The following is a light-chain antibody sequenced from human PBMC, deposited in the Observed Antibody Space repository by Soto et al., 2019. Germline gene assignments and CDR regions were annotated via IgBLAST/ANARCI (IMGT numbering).Light chain of an antibody. V-gene: IGKV1-33*01. CDR3: QQYDNMPLT. CDR1: HDIGNY. Sequence: DIQMTQSPSALSASVGDRVTITCQASHDIGNYLNWYQQKPGTAPALLIYGAYTLERGVPSRFSGSGFGTDFSFTINSLQPEDIATYYCQQYDNMPLTFGGGTKLEIK. CDR2: GAY. J-gene: IGKJ4*01.